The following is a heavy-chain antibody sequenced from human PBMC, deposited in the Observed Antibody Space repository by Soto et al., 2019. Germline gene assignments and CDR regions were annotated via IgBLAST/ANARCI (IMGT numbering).Heavy chain of an antibody. Sequence: KTSETLSLTCTVSGGSISSSSYYWGWIRQPPGKGLEWIGSIYYSGSTYYNPSLKSRVTISVDTSKNQFSLKLSSVTAADTAVYYCARVFGQWLATPIYYYYGMDVWGQGTTVTVSS. CDR1: GGSISSSSYY. J-gene: IGHJ6*02. D-gene: IGHD6-19*01. CDR3: ARVFGQWLATPIYYYYGMDV. CDR2: IYYSGST. V-gene: IGHV4-39*01.